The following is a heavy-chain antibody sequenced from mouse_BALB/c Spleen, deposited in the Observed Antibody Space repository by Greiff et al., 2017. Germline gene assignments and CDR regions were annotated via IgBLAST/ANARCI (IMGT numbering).Heavy chain of an antibody. CDR3: TPGLLWSFAY. J-gene: IGHJ3*01. Sequence: QVHVKQSGAELVKPGASVKLSCKASGYTFTSYYMYWVKQRPGQGLEWIGEINPSNGGTNFNEKFKSKATLTVDKSSSTAYMQLSSLTSEDSAVYYCTPGLLWSFAYWGQGTLVTVSA. CDR1: GYTFTSYY. D-gene: IGHD2-10*01. V-gene: IGHV1S81*02. CDR2: INPSNGGT.